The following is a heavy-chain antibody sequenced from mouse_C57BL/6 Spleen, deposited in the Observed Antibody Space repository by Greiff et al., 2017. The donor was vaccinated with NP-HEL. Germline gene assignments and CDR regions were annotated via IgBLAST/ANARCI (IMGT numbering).Heavy chain of an antibody. CDR3: TGGYVSSYGAY. CDR2: IRLKSDNYAT. D-gene: IGHD1-1*01. J-gene: IGHJ3*01. CDR1: GFTFSNYW. Sequence: EVKVEESGGGLVQPGGSMKLSCVASGFTFSNYWMNWVRQSPEKGLEWVAQIRLKSDNYATHYAESVKGRFTISRDDSKSSVYLQMNNLRAEDTGIYYCTGGYVSSYGAYWGQGTLVTVSA. V-gene: IGHV6-3*01.